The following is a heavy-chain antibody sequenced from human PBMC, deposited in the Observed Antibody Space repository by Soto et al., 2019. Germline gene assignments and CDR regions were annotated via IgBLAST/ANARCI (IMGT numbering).Heavy chain of an antibody. CDR2: ISYDGTNK. CDR3: AKDLRDSWYYFDY. V-gene: IGHV3-30*18. D-gene: IGHD2-21*02. Sequence: QGQLVESGGGVVQPGRSLRLSCAASGSTFSTYGMHWVRQAPGKGLEWVAIISYDGTNKYYGDSVEGRFTISRDNSKNTLYLQMNSLRVEDTAVYYCAKDLRDSWYYFDYWGQGTLVTVSS. CDR1: GSTFSTYG. J-gene: IGHJ4*02.